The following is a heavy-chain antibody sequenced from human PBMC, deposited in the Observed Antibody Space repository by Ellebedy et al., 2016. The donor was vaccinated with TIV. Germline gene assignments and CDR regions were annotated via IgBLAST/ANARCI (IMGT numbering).Heavy chain of an antibody. J-gene: IGHJ5*02. Sequence: PGGSLRLSCAASGFTFNDYAMHWVRQAPGKGLEGVSGISWNSGSIGYADSVKGRFTISRDKAKNSLSRQMNSLRAEDTALYYCAKNIGDGSVSYGDYDFWSGYSNWFDPWGQGTLVTVSS. CDR1: GFTFNDYA. CDR2: ISWNSGSI. CDR3: AKNIGDGSVSYGDYDFWSGYSNWFDP. V-gene: IGHV3-9*01. D-gene: IGHD3-3*01.